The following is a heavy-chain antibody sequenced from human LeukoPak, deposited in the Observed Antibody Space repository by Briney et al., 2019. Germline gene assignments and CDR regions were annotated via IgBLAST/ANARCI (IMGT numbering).Heavy chain of an antibody. CDR1: GGSISSSSYY. Sequence: SETLSLTCTVSGGSISSSSYYWGWIRQPPGKGLEWIGSIYYSGSTYYNPSLKSRVTISVDTSKNQFSLKLSSVTAADTAVYYCARVRSWGDYFDYWGQGTLVTVSS. J-gene: IGHJ4*02. CDR2: IYYSGST. D-gene: IGHD3-16*01. CDR3: ARVRSWGDYFDY. V-gene: IGHV4-39*07.